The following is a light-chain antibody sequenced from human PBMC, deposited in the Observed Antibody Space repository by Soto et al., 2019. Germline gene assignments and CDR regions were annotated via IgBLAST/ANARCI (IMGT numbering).Light chain of an antibody. J-gene: IGLJ2*01. Sequence: QSVLTQPPSVSAAPGQKVTISCSGSSSNIGNNYVSWYQQLPGTAPKLLIYDNNKRPSGIPDRFSGSKSGTSATLGITALQTGDEADYYCGTWDSGLSAGVFGGGTQLTVL. CDR2: DNN. CDR3: GTWDSGLSAGV. V-gene: IGLV1-51*01. CDR1: SSNIGNNY.